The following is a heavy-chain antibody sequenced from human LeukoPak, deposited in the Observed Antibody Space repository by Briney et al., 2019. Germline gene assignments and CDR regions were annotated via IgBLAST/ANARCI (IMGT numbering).Heavy chain of an antibody. CDR1: GFTVSSNY. CDR2: IYSGGST. CDR3: ARGHSAGTFDY. D-gene: IGHD6-13*01. Sequence: GGSLRLSCAASGFTVSSNYMSWVRQAPGKGLEWVSVIYSGGSTYYADSVEGRFTISRHNSKNTLYLQMNSLRAEDTAVYYCARGHSAGTFDYWGQGTLVTVSS. J-gene: IGHJ4*02. V-gene: IGHV3-53*04.